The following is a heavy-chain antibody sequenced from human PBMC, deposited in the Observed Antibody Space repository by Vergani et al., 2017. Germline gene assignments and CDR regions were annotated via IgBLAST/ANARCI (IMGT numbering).Heavy chain of an antibody. CDR2: IYSGGST. J-gene: IGHJ3*02. D-gene: IGHD3-10*01. V-gene: IGHV3-23*03. Sequence: EVQLLESGGGLVQPGGSLRLSCAASGFTFSSYAMSWVRQAPGKGLEWVSVIYSGGSTYYADSVKGRFTISRDNSKNTLYLQMNSLRAEDTAVYYCANPKRGVGNQDAFDIWGQGTMVTVSS. CDR3: ANPKRGVGNQDAFDI. CDR1: GFTFSSYA.